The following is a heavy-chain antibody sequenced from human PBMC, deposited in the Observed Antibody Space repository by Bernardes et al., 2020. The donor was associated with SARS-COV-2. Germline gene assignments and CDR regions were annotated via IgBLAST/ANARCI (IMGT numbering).Heavy chain of an antibody. CDR1: GFTFSSYA. V-gene: IGHV3-23*01. J-gene: IGHJ4*02. D-gene: IGHD2-15*01. CDR2: VTSGGGNT. CDR3: AKGRGVVVVAATG. Sequence: GGSLRLSCAASGFTFSSYAMSWVRQAPGKGLEWVSAVTSGGGNTYYADSVKGRFTISRDNSNTTLYLQMNSLRAEDTAVYYCAKGRGVVVVAATGWGQGTLVTVSS.